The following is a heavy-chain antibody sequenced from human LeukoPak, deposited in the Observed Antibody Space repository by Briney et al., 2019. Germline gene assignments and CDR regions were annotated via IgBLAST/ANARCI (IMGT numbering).Heavy chain of an antibody. V-gene: IGHV1-18*01. CDR3: ARATLDCSSTSCQRGFDY. CDR1: GYTFTSYG. D-gene: IGHD2-2*01. CDR2: ISAYNGNT. Sequence: ASVKVSCKASGYTFTSYGISWVRQAPGQGLDWMGWISAYNGNTNYAQKLQGRVTMTTDTSTSTAYMELSRLRSDDTAVYYCARATLDCSSTSCQRGFDYWGQGTLVTVSS. J-gene: IGHJ4*02.